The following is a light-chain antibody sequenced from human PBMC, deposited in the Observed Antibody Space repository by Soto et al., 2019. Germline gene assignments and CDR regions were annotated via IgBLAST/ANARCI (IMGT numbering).Light chain of an antibody. Sequence: QSALTQPPSASGSPGQSVTISCTGTSSDVGASNYVSWCQQHPGKAPKLMIYDVFKRPSGVPDRFSGSKSGNTASLTVSGLQTEDEADYYCCSYAGGNSLVFGGGTKLTVL. J-gene: IGLJ2*01. CDR1: SSDVGASNY. CDR2: DVF. CDR3: CSYAGGNSLV. V-gene: IGLV2-8*01.